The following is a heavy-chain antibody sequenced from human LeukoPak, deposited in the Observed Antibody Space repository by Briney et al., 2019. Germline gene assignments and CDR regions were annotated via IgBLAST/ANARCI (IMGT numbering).Heavy chain of an antibody. CDR1: GFTFSSYA. D-gene: IGHD4-11*01. J-gene: IGHJ4*02. CDR3: AKDKDSNFLLWDY. CDR2: ISGSGGST. V-gene: IGHV3-23*01. Sequence: GGSLRLSCAASGFTFSSYAMSWVRQAPGKGPEWVSAISGSGGSTYYADSVKGRFTISRDNSKNTLYLQMNSLRAEDTAVYYCAKDKDSNFLLWDYWGQGTLVTVSS.